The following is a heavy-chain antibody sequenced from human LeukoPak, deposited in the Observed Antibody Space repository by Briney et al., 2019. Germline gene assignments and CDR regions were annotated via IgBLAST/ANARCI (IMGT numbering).Heavy chain of an antibody. V-gene: IGHV1-18*01. CDR2: ISAYNGNT. CDR3: ASRVSDYGSGSFESDAFDI. Sequence: ASVKVSCKASAYTFTTYGISWVRQAPGQGLEWMGWISAYNGNTNYAQKLQGRVTMTTDASRSTAYMELRSLRSDDTAVYYCASRVSDYGSGSFESDAFDIWGQGTMVTVSS. D-gene: IGHD3-10*01. CDR1: AYTFTTYG. J-gene: IGHJ3*02.